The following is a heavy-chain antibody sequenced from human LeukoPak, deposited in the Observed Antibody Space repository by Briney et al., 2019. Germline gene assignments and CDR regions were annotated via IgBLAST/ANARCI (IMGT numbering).Heavy chain of an antibody. CDR1: GFTFSNYA. CDR2: VSGSGSST. CDR3: AEDPPRSSADAFDI. J-gene: IGHJ3*02. V-gene: IGHV3-23*01. Sequence: GGSLRLSCAASGFTFSNYAMSWVRQAPGKGLEWVSGVSGSGSSTYYADSVKGRFTFSRDKSSNTLYLQMNDLRDDDTALYYCAEDPPRSSADAFDIWGQGTMVTVFS.